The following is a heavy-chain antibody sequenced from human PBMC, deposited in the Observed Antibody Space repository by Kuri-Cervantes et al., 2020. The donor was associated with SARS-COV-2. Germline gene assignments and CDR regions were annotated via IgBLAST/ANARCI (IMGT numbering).Heavy chain of an antibody. J-gene: IGHJ3*02. CDR3: AEDRAYYDSSGYDAFDI. CDR1: GFTFSSYA. CDR2: ISSNGGIT. V-gene: IGHV3-64*04. Sequence: GESLKISCSASGFTFSSYAMHWVRQAPGKGLEYVSAISSNGGITYYADSVKGRFTISRDNSKNTLYLQMNSLSAEDTAVYYCAEDRAYYDSSGYDAFDIWGQGTMVTVSS. D-gene: IGHD3-22*01.